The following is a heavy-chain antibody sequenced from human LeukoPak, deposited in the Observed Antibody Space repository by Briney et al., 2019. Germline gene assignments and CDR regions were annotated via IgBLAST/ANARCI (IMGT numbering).Heavy chain of an antibody. Sequence: SETLSLTCTVSGGSISTSGSYWGWVRQPPGKGLEWIGISYYSGSTYYNPSLKSRVTISVDTSKNQFSLKLTSVTAADTAVYYCARISLTGYAPISGYFDYWGQGTLVTVSS. CDR2: SYYSGST. CDR3: ARISLTGYAPISGYFDY. CDR1: GGSISTSGSY. V-gene: IGHV4-39*07. J-gene: IGHJ4*02. D-gene: IGHD3-9*01.